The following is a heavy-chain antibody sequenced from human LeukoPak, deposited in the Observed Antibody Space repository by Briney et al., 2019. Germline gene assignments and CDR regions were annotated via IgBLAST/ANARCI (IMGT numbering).Heavy chain of an antibody. CDR2: IYYSGST. J-gene: IGHJ4*02. CDR3: ARDPVDSGYEIY. V-gene: IGHV4-30-4*01. Sequence: PSQTLSLTCTVSGGSISSGDYYWSWIRQPPGKGLEWIGYIYYSGSTYYNPSLKSRVTISVDTSKNQFSLKLSSVTAADTAVYYCARDPVDSGYEIYWGQGTLVTVSP. D-gene: IGHD5-12*01. CDR1: GGSISSGDYY.